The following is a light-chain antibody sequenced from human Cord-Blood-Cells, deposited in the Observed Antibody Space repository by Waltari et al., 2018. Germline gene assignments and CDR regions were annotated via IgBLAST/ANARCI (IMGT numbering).Light chain of an antibody. CDR1: SSDVGGYNY. CDR3: SSYTSSSTWV. Sequence: QSALTQPASVSGSPGQSITISCNGTSSDVGGYNYFSWYQQHPGKAPNIMIYDVSNRPSGVSNRFSGSKSGNTASLTISGLQAEDEADYYCSSYTSSSTWVFGGGTKLTVL. J-gene: IGLJ3*02. CDR2: DVS. V-gene: IGLV2-14*03.